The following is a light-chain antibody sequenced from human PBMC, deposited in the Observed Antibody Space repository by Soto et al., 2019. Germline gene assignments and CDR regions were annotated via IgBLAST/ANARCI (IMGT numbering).Light chain of an antibody. CDR3: QQYGSSPAT. Sequence: EIVLPPSPGTLSLSPVYIATLSCRASQTVSSNFLAWYQQRPAQAPRLLIHGASTRATGITDRFSGSVSGTDFTLTISGLEPEDFAVYYCQQYGSSPATCGQGTKVDI. CDR1: QTVSSNF. CDR2: GAS. J-gene: IGKJ1*01. V-gene: IGKV3-20*01.